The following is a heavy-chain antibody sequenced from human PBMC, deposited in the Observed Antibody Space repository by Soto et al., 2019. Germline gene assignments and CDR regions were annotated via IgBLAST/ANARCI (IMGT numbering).Heavy chain of an antibody. CDR1: GFSLSTSGMC. CDR3: ARIPPGYYGDYYYYGMDV. Sequence: SGPTLVNPTQTLTLTCTFSGFSLSTSGMCVSWIRQPPGKALEWLARIDWDDDKYYSTSLKTRLTISKDTSKNQVVLTMTNMDPVDTATYYCARIPPGYYGDYYYYGMDVWGQGTTVTVSS. J-gene: IGHJ6*02. D-gene: IGHD3-9*01. CDR2: IDWDDDK. V-gene: IGHV2-70*11.